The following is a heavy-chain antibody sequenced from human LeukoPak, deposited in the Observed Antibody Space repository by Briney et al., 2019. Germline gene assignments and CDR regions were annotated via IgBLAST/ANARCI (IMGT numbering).Heavy chain of an antibody. V-gene: IGHV1-2*02. CDR3: ARGAVAGSLVYFDY. Sequence: ASVMVSCKASGYTFTAYYMHWVRQAPGQGLEWIGWVNPNSGGKNYAQKFQDRVTMTGDTSISTAYMELSRLRSDDTAVYYCARGAVAGSLVYFDYWGQGTLVTVSS. CDR1: GYTFTAYY. D-gene: IGHD6-19*01. J-gene: IGHJ4*02. CDR2: VNPNSGGK.